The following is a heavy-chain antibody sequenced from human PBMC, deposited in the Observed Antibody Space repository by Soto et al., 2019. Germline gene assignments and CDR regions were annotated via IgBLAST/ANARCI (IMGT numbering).Heavy chain of an antibody. Sequence: PGGSLRLSCAASGFTFSSYSMNWVRQAPGKGLEWVSSISSSSSYIYYADSVKGRFTISRDNAKNSLYLQMNSLRAEDTALYYSAKDIGPQGGYEHYWRQGTLVIVTS. CDR3: AKDIGPQGGYEHY. D-gene: IGHD5-12*01. J-gene: IGHJ4*02. V-gene: IGHV3-21*04. CDR2: ISSSSSYI. CDR1: GFTFSSYS.